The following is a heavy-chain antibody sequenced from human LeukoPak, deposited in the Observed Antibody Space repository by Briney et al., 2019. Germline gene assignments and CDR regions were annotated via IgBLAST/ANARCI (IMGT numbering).Heavy chain of an antibody. J-gene: IGHJ4*02. CDR2: IYHSGST. V-gene: IGHV4-30-2*01. D-gene: IGHD6-13*01. CDR3: ARETIEAAAGHYFDY. Sequence: KPSETLSLTCTVSGGSISGSSYYWGWIRQPPGKGLEWIGYIYHSGSTYYNPSLKSRVTISVDRSKSQFSLTLSSVTAADTAVYYCARETIEAAAGHYFDYWGQGTLVTVSS. CDR1: GGSISGSSYY.